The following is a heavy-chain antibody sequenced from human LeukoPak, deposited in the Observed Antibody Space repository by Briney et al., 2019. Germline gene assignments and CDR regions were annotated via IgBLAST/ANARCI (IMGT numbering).Heavy chain of an antibody. CDR2: INPNSGGT. J-gene: IGHJ6*03. CDR3: ATTMVRGVIISRYYYYYMGV. D-gene: IGHD3-10*01. Sequence: GASVKVSCKASGYTFTGYYMHWVRQAPGQGLEWMGWINPNSGGTNYAQKFQGRVTMTRDTSISTAYMELSRLRSDDTAVYYCATTMVRGVIISRYYYYYMGVWGKGTTVTVSS. CDR1: GYTFTGYY. V-gene: IGHV1-2*02.